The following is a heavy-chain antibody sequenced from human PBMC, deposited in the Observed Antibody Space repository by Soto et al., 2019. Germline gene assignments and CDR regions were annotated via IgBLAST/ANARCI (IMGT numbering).Heavy chain of an antibody. CDR2: ISYDSTKT. Sequence: QVQLVESGGGVVQPGRYLRLSCAASGFTFNSYGMHWVRQGPGNGLEGVAFISYDSTKTYYADSVKGRFTISRDNFNSALYVQMNSLTGEDTAVYYCARTRSALSDCPYYCLDVWGQGTTVTVSS. V-gene: IGHV3-30*03. CDR3: ARTRSALSDCPYYCLDV. J-gene: IGHJ6*02. CDR1: GFTFNSYG. D-gene: IGHD2-21*02.